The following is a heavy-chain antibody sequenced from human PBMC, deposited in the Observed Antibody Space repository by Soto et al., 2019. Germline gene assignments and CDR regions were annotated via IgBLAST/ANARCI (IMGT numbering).Heavy chain of an antibody. Sequence: LRLSCAASGFTFSSYAMSWVRQAPGKGLEWVSAISGSGGSTYYADSVKGRFTISRDNSKNTLYLQMNSLRAEDTAVYYCAKIPTYSSSWYGWGQGTLVTVSS. CDR1: GFTFSSYA. CDR3: AKIPTYSSSWYG. CDR2: ISGSGGST. J-gene: IGHJ4*02. V-gene: IGHV3-23*01. D-gene: IGHD6-13*01.